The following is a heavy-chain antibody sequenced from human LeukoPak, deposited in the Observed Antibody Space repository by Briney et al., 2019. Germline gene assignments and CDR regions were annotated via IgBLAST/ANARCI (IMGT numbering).Heavy chain of an antibody. J-gene: IGHJ4*02. CDR2: IYTSGST. CDR3: ARSEVVVSFVY. D-gene: IGHD2-15*01. Sequence: SETLSLTCTVSGGSISSGSYYWSWIRQPAGKGLEWIGRIYTSGSTNYNPSLKSRVTISVDTSKNQFSLKLSSVTAADTAVYYCARSEVVVSFVYWGQGTLVTVSS. V-gene: IGHV4-61*02. CDR1: GGSISSGSYY.